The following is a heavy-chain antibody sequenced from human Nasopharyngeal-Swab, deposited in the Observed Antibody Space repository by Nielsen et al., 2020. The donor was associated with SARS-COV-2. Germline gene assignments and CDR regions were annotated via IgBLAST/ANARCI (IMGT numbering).Heavy chain of an antibody. CDR1: GFTFTDYT. Sequence: GESLKISCAASGFTFTDYTMHWVRQPPGQGLEWAAIMSYNGSNRYYADSVKGRFTFSRDNSKNTLYLQMTSLRAEDTAVYYCARGSRRAIVGATAYWGQGTLVTVSS. CDR3: ARGSRRAIVGATAY. V-gene: IGHV3-30*14. D-gene: IGHD1-26*01. CDR2: MSYNGSNR. J-gene: IGHJ4*02.